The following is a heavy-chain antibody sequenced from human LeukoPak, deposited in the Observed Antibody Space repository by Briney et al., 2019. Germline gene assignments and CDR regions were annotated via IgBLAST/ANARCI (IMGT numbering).Heavy chain of an antibody. CDR1: GASITGGSYY. CDR3: ARGLWDNGDRFDY. CDR2: IYTSGVT. Sequence: PSETLSLTRTVSGASITGGSYYWTWIRQPAGKGLEWIGRIYTSGVTTYNPSLKSRVTISLDMSKNQISLKLTSMTAADTAVYYCARGLWDNGDRFDYWGPGTLVTVSS. D-gene: IGHD4-17*01. J-gene: IGHJ4*02. V-gene: IGHV4-61*02.